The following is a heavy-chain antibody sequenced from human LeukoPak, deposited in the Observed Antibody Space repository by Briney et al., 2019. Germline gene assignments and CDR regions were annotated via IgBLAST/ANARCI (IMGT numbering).Heavy chain of an antibody. D-gene: IGHD6-19*01. CDR2: ISSSSSYI. Sequence: GGSLRLSCAASGFTFSSYSMNWVRQAPGKGLEWVSSISSSSSYIYYADSVKGRFTISRDNSKNTLYLQMNSLRAEDTAVYYCAKDAAAGAFDIWGQGTMVTVSS. V-gene: IGHV3-21*04. CDR1: GFTFSSYS. CDR3: AKDAAAGAFDI. J-gene: IGHJ3*02.